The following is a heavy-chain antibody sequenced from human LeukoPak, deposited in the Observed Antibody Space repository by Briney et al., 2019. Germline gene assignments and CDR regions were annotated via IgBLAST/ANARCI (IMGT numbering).Heavy chain of an antibody. J-gene: IGHJ4*02. CDR2: FPVGGGTT. Sequence: GSPRPSSAPSGFTFSTYAMRSVRPAPGKGLERVSTFPVGGGTTHYADSLKVRFTISRDNSKNSLYLQMNSRRVEDTAVYYCGKDRGRGWCYFDYWGQGTLVTVSS. D-gene: IGHD6-19*01. CDR1: GFTFSTYA. CDR3: GKDRGRGWCYFDY. V-gene: IGHV3-23*01.